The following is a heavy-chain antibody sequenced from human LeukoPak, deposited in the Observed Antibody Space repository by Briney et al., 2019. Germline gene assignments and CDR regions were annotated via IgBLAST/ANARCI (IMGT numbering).Heavy chain of an antibody. CDR1: GGSISGYH. D-gene: IGHD4-17*01. CDR3: ARGAYTVTTLDY. Sequence: SETLSLTCVVSGGSISGYHWSWIRQPPGKGLEWIGYIYHSGSTYYNPSLKSRVTISVDRSKNQFSLKLSSVTAADTAVYYCARGAYTVTTLDYWGQGTLVTVSS. J-gene: IGHJ4*02. CDR2: IYHSGST. V-gene: IGHV4-30-2*01.